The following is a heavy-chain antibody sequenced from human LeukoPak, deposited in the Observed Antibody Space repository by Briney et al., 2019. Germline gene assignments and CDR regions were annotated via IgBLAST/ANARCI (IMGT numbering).Heavy chain of an antibody. CDR3: ARGGYYYYGMDV. Sequence: QPSETLSLTCAVSGGSISSNNWWGWVRQPPGKGLEWIGEIYHSGSPNYNPSLKSRVTISVDKSKNQFSLKLSSVTAADTAVYYCARGGYYYYGMDVWGQGTTVTVSS. CDR1: GGSISSNNW. CDR2: IYHSGSP. V-gene: IGHV4-4*02. J-gene: IGHJ6*02.